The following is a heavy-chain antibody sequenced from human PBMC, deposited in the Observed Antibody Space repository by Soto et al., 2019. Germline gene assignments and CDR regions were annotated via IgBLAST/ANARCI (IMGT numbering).Heavy chain of an antibody. CDR3: ARVILRWQDNWFDP. Sequence: XETLSLTCTVSGVSISSYYWSWIRHPPGKGLEWIGYIYYSGSTNYNPSLKSRVTISVDTSKNQFSLKLSSVTAADTAVYYCARVILRWQDNWFDPWGQGTLVTVSS. D-gene: IGHD4-17*01. CDR1: GVSISSYY. V-gene: IGHV4-59*01. J-gene: IGHJ5*02. CDR2: IYYSGST.